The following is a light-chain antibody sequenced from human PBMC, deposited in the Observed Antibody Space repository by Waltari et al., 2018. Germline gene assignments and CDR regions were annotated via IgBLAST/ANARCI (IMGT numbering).Light chain of an antibody. J-gene: IGKJ1*01. CDR1: ENVYNY. V-gene: IGKV1-39*01. CDR2: KAS. Sequence: DIQLTQSPSSLSAHVGDSVTITCRTSENVYNYLNWYQQKPGKVPKLLIFKASTLQVGVPSRFSAYGSGSDYTLTISSLQSEDVATYYCQHAYRSPRTFGQGTRVEI. CDR3: QHAYRSPRT.